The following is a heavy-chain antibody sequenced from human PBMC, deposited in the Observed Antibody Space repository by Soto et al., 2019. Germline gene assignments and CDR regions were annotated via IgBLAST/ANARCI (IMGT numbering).Heavy chain of an antibody. V-gene: IGHV4-31*03. D-gene: IGHD3-9*01. CDR3: ARTYYDILSGFYLFDY. CDR1: GGSISSSSYY. Sequence: PSETLSLTCTVSGGSISSSSYYWGWIRQPPGKGLEWIGYISYSGSTYYNPSLKSRVTISLDTSKNQISLKLGSVTAADTALYYCARTYYDILSGFYLFDYWGQGTLVTVSS. CDR2: ISYSGST. J-gene: IGHJ4*02.